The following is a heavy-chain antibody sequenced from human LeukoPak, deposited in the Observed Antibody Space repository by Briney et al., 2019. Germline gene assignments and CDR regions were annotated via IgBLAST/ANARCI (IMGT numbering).Heavy chain of an antibody. J-gene: IGHJ5*01. Sequence: PGGSLRLSCAASGFTFSSYGMSWVRQAPGKGLEGVSGISGSGGSTYYADSVKGRFTISRDNTNNTLYLQMNGLRAEDTAVYYCAKDRHAPGRYCSSTSCFPFDSWGQGTLVTVSS. V-gene: IGHV3-23*01. D-gene: IGHD2-2*01. CDR3: AKDRHAPGRYCSSTSCFPFDS. CDR2: ISGSGGST. CDR1: GFTFSSYG.